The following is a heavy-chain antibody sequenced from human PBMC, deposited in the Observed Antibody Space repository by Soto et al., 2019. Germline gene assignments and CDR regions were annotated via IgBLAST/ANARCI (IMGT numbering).Heavy chain of an antibody. CDR2: ISYDGSNK. V-gene: IGHV3-30*18. Sequence: GGSLRLSCAASGFTFSSYGMHWVRQAPGKGLEWVAVISYDGSNKYYADSVKGRFTISRDNSKNTLYLQMNSLRAEDTAVYYCAKDRGGCRAFDYWGQGTLVTVSS. D-gene: IGHD2-15*01. CDR1: GFTFSSYG. J-gene: IGHJ4*02. CDR3: AKDRGGCRAFDY.